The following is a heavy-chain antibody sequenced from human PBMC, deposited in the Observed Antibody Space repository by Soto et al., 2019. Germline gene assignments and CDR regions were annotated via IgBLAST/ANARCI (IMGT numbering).Heavy chain of an antibody. Sequence: QVQLHESGPGLVKPSETLSLTCTVSGGSFSDYYWSWIRQPPGKGLEWVGYTHYSGGAIYSPSLKSRVIMSVDTFKKQISLRLNSVTAADTAVYYCASGRPSTDCSSGVCYPVAGYFYMDVWGKGTVVSVSS. CDR2: THYSGGA. CDR1: GGSFSDYY. J-gene: IGHJ6*03. CDR3: ASGRPSTDCSSGVCYPVAGYFYMDV. D-gene: IGHD2-8*01. V-gene: IGHV4-59*08.